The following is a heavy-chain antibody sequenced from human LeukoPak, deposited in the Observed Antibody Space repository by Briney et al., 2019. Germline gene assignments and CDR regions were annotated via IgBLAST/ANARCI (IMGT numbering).Heavy chain of an antibody. CDR2: INWNGGST. D-gene: IGHD5-24*01. J-gene: IGHJ4*02. V-gene: IGHV3-20*04. Sequence: GGSLRLSCAASGFTFSSYAMNWVRQAPGKGLEWVSGINWNGGSTGYADSVKGRFTISRDNAKNSLYLQMNSLRAEDTALYYCARVGGQEMATMEFDYWGQGTLVTVSS. CDR1: GFTFSSYA. CDR3: ARVGGQEMATMEFDY.